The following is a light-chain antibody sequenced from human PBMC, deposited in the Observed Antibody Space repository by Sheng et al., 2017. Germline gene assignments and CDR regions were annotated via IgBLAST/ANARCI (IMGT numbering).Light chain of an antibody. J-gene: IGKJ2*01. Sequence: EIVLTQSPGTLSLSPGERATLSCRASQSVSSNLAWYQQKPGQAPRLLIYAASNRATGIPDRFSGSGSGTDFTLTISRLEPEDFAVYYCQQDGSSPSTFGQGTKLEI. V-gene: IGKV3-20*01. CDR1: QSVSSN. CDR3: QQDGSSPST. CDR2: AAS.